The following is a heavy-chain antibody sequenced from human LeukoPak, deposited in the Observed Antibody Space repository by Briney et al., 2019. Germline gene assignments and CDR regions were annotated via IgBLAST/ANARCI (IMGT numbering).Heavy chain of an antibody. D-gene: IGHD3-22*01. CDR2: INHSGST. CDR1: GGSFSGYY. Sequence: SETLSLTCAVYGGSFSGYYWYWIRQPPGKGLEWIGEINHSGSTNYNPSLKSRVTISVDTSKNQFSLKLSSVTAADTAVYYCARGLYDSSGYYVGDYYYYYMDVWGKGTTVTVSS. V-gene: IGHV4-34*01. J-gene: IGHJ6*03. CDR3: ARGLYDSSGYYVGDYYYYYMDV.